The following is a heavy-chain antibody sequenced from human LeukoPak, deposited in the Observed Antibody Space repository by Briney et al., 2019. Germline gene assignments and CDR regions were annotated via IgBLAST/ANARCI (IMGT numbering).Heavy chain of an antibody. CDR2: ISSNGGST. Sequence: GGSLTLSCSASGFTFSSYAMHWVRQAPGKGLEYVSAISSNGGSTYYADSVKGRFTISRDNSKNTLYLQMSSLRAEDTAVYYCVKRSAYMVRGVIGGGEFDYWGQGTLVTVSS. V-gene: IGHV3-64D*06. D-gene: IGHD3-10*01. CDR1: GFTFSSYA. CDR3: VKRSAYMVRGVIGGGEFDY. J-gene: IGHJ4*02.